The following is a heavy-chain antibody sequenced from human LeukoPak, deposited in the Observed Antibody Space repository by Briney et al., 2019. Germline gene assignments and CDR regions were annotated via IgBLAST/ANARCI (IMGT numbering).Heavy chain of an antibody. J-gene: IGHJ4*02. CDR2: ISGYNGHT. CDR3: TTDYYYDSSGSYYTIDY. D-gene: IGHD3-22*01. CDR1: GYTFTIYG. V-gene: IGHV1-18*01. Sequence: ASVKVSCKASGYTFTIYGISWVRQAPGQGLEWMGWISGYNGHTNYAQNLQGRVTMTTDTSTSTAYMELRSLRSDDTAVYYCTTDYYYDSSGSYYTIDYWGQGTLVTVSS.